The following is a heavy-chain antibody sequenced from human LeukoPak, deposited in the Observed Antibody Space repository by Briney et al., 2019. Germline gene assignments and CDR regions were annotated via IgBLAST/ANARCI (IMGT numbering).Heavy chain of an antibody. CDR1: GGSISSGGYS. V-gene: IGHV4-30-2*01. CDR3: ARSYYDSSGYYYGYYYYGMDV. CDR2: IYHSGST. J-gene: IGHJ6*02. Sequence: SQTLSLTCAVSGGSISSGGYSWSWIRQPPGKGLEWIGYIYHSGSTYYNPSLKSRVTISVDRSKNQFSLKLSSVTAADTAVYYCARSYYDSSGYYYGYYYYGMDVWAKGPRSPSP. D-gene: IGHD3-22*01.